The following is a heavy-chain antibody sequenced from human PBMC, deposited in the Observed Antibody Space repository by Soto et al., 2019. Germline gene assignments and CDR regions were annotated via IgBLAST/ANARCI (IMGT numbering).Heavy chain of an antibody. V-gene: IGHV3-48*04. J-gene: IGHJ4*02. Sequence: GGSLRLSCVASGFSFSSYSLVWVRQAPGKGLEWVSYIFVDSTTIYYADSVKGRFTVSRDNAQNSLFLVINSLRAEDTAVYYCAVAVAGPTAIGYWGQGTLVTVSS. CDR1: GFSFSSYS. D-gene: IGHD6-19*01. CDR3: AVAVAGPTAIGY. CDR2: IFVDSTTI.